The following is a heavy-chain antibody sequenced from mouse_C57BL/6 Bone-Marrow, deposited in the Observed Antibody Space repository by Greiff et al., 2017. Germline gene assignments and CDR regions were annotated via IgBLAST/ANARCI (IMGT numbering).Heavy chain of an antibody. D-gene: IGHD1-1*01. CDR2: ISDGGSYT. CDR1: GFTFSSYA. V-gene: IGHV5-4*01. CDR3: ARAGDLLRYLGLTD. J-gene: IGHJ3*01. Sequence: EVQRVESGGGLVKPGGSLKLSCAASGFTFSSYAMSWVRQTPEKRLEWVATISDGGSYTYYPDNVKGRFTISRDNAKNNLYLQMSHLKSEDTAMYYCARAGDLLRYLGLTDWGQGTLVTVSA.